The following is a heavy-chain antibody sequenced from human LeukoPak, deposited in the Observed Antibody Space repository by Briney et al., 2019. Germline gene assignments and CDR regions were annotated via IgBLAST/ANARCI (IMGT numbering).Heavy chain of an antibody. CDR1: GYTFTSYY. D-gene: IGHD4-17*01. CDR2: INPSGGST. CDR3: ARDAPYDYGLSQDV. V-gene: IGHV1-46*01. Sequence: GASVKVSCKASGYTFTSYYMHWVRQAPGQGLEWMGIINPSGGSTSYAQKFQGRVTMTRDMSTSTAYMELSRLGSDDTAVYYCARDAPYDYGLSQDVWGKGTTVTVSS. J-gene: IGHJ6*04.